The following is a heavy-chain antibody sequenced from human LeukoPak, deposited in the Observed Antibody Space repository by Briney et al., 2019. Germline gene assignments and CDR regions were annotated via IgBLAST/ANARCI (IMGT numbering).Heavy chain of an antibody. Sequence: GGSLRLSCAASGFTVSSNFMSWVRQAPGKGLDWVSVIYSGGSTHYADSVKGRFTISRDNSKNTLYLQMNSLRAEDTAVYYCARDSIVGVRLDAFDLWGQGTMVTVSS. CDR3: ARDSIVGVRLDAFDL. J-gene: IGHJ3*01. V-gene: IGHV3-66*02. CDR1: GFTVSSNF. D-gene: IGHD1-26*01. CDR2: IYSGGST.